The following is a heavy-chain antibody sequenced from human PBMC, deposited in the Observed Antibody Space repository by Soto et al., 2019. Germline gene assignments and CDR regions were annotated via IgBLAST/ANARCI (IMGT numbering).Heavy chain of an antibody. CDR3: ARDEYSNGRNCLNP. V-gene: IGHV1-18*01. CDR1: GYSFSNSG. CDR2: ISTYNGNT. D-gene: IGHD3-22*01. Sequence: ASVKVSCKASGYSFSNSGFSWMRQAPGQGLEWMGWISTYNGNTNYAQKFQGRLSMTRDTSTTTASMELTTLRSDDTAVYYCARDEYSNGRNCLNPWGQGTLVTVSS. J-gene: IGHJ5*02.